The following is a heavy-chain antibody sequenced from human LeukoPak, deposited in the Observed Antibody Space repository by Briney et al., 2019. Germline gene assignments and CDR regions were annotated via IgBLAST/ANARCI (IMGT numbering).Heavy chain of an antibody. CDR1: GFNFRGYA. CDR3: AKDRYNYGSSVDY. V-gene: IGHV3-23*01. CDR2: ISGDGGST. J-gene: IGHJ4*02. Sequence: PGGSLRLSCSVSGFNFRGYAMGWVRQAPGKGLDWVSSISGDGGSTYYADSVKGRFTISRDNSKNTLYLQMNSLRADDTAVYYCAKDRYNYGSSVDYWGQGTLVTVSS. D-gene: IGHD5-18*01.